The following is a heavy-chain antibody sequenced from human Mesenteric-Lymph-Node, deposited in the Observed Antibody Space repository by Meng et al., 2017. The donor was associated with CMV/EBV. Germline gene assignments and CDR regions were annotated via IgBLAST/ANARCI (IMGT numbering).Heavy chain of an antibody. J-gene: IGHJ4*02. CDR3: ARDADIVATMGFDY. CDR1: GYTFTCYY. D-gene: IGHD5-12*01. CDR2: INPNSGGT. V-gene: IGHV1-2*06. Sequence: SGYTFTCYYMHWVRQAPGQGLEWMGRINPNSGGTNYAQKFQGRVTMTRDTSISTAYMELSRLRSDDTAVYYCARDADIVATMGFDYWGQGTLVTVSS.